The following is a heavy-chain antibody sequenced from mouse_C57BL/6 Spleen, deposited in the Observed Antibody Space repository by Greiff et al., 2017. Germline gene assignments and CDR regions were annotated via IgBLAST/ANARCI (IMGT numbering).Heavy chain of an antibody. Sequence: DVKLVESGPGLVKPSQSLSLTCSVTGYSITSGYYWNWIRQFPGNKLEWMGYISYDGSNNYNPSLKNRISITRDTSKNQFFLKLNSVTTEDTATYYCARAGYDYFDYWGQGTTLTVSS. CDR2: ISYDGSN. D-gene: IGHD2-3*01. J-gene: IGHJ2*01. CDR3: ARAGYDYFDY. V-gene: IGHV3-6*01. CDR1: GYSITSGYY.